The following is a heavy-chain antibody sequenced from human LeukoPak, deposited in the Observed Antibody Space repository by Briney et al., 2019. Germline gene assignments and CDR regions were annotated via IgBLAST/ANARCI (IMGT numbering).Heavy chain of an antibody. CDR1: GFTFSSYG. V-gene: IGHV3-30*18. CDR2: ISYDGSNK. CDR3: AKGQWLGSLFDY. J-gene: IGHJ4*02. D-gene: IGHD6-19*01. Sequence: GGSLRLSCAASGFTFSSYGMHWVCQAPGKGLEWVAVISYDGSNKYYADSVKGRFTISRDNSKNTLYLQMNSLRAEDTAVYYCAKGQWLGSLFDYWGQGTLVTVSS.